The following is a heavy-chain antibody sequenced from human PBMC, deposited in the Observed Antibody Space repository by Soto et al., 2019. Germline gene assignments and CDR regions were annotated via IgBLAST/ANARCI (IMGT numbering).Heavy chain of an antibody. CDR2: IIPIFGTA. CDR3: AREASGYYYYGMDV. Sequence: QVQLVQSGAEVKKPGSSVKVSCKVSGGTFSSYAISWVRQAPGQGLEWMGGIIPIFGTANYAQKFQGRVTITADESTSTAYMELSSLRSEDTAVYYCAREASGYYYYGMDVWGQGTTVTVSS. J-gene: IGHJ6*02. CDR1: GGTFSSYA. V-gene: IGHV1-69*12. D-gene: IGHD3-10*01.